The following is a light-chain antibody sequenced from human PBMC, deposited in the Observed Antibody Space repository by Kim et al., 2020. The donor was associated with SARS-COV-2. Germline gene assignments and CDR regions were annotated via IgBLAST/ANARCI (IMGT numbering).Light chain of an antibody. CDR1: QSISSW. Sequence: DIQMTQSPSTLSASVGDRVTITCRASQSISSWLAWYQQKPGNAPKLLIYKASTLQSGVPSRFSGSGSGTEFTLTISSLQPDDFATYYCQQNNTQYTLGQGTKREI. CDR3: QQNNTQYT. CDR2: KAS. V-gene: IGKV1-5*03. J-gene: IGKJ2*01.